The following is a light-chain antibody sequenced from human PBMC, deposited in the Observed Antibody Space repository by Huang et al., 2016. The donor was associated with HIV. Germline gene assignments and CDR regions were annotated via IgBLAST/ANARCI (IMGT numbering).Light chain of an antibody. V-gene: IGKV3-15*01. CDR2: GAS. CDR3: LHYDNWPPYT. Sequence: EIVMTQSPTTLSGSPGERVTLSCRASQRVGNSLAWYQQGPGKAPRLLIYGASTRPTGIPARFSGSGSGTEFTLTISSLQSEDFAVYYCLHYDNWPPYTFGQGTKLEMK. J-gene: IGKJ2*01. CDR1: QRVGNS.